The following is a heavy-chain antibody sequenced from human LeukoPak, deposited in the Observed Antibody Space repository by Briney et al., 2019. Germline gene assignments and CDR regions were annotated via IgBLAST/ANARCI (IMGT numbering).Heavy chain of an antibody. CDR1: GFTFSSYG. D-gene: IGHD3-22*01. J-gene: IGHJ4*02. CDR3: ARGQGDSSGYYGRYFDY. CDR2: IWYDGSNK. Sequence: PGGSLRLSCAASGFTFSSYGAHWVRQAPGKGLEWVAVIWYDGSNKYYADSVKGRFTISRDNSKNTLYLQMNSLRAEDTAVYYCARGQGDSSGYYGRYFDYWGQGTLVTVSS. V-gene: IGHV3-33*01.